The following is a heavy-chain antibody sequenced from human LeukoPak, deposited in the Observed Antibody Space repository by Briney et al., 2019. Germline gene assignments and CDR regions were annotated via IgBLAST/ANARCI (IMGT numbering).Heavy chain of an antibody. Sequence: ASVKASCKASGYTFTSYGISWVRQAPGQGLEWMGWISAYNGNTNYAQKLQGRVTMTTDTSTSTAYMELRSLRSDDTAVYYCARGSRIVVVIAPDYWGQGTLVTVSS. D-gene: IGHD2-21*01. CDR1: GYTFTSYG. CDR3: ARGSRIVVVIAPDY. V-gene: IGHV1-18*01. CDR2: ISAYNGNT. J-gene: IGHJ4*02.